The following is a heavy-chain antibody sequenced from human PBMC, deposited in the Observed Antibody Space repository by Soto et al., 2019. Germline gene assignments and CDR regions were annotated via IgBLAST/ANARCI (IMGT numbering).Heavy chain of an antibody. CDR2: IYHSGST. CDR1: GGSISSGGYS. D-gene: IGHD2-8*01. CDR3: ARFRDCTNGVCRPTGDHWYFDL. Sequence: SETLYLTCAVSGGSISSGGYSWSWIRQPPGKGLEWIGYIYHSGSTYYNPSLKSRVTISVDRSKNQFSLKLSSVTAADTAVYYCARFRDCTNGVCRPTGDHWYFDLWGRGTLVTVSS. J-gene: IGHJ2*01. V-gene: IGHV4-30-2*01.